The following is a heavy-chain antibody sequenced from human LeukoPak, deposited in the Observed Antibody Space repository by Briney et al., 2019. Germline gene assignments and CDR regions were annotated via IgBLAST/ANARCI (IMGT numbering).Heavy chain of an antibody. D-gene: IGHD6-19*01. CDR2: INPNSVVT. CDR3: ARVRRRSGWFAY. J-gene: IGHJ4*02. Sequence: GAPGRVSCKASVYTFTGYDIHWGRQAPGQGREGMGWINPNSVVTNYAQKFQGRVTMTRDTSISTAYMELSRLRSDATAVYYCARVRRRSGWFAYWGQGTLVTVSS. CDR1: VYTFTGYD. V-gene: IGHV1-2*02.